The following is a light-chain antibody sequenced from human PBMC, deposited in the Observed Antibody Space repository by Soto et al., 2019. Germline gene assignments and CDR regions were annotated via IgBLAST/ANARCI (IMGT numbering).Light chain of an antibody. CDR3: AAWDDSLSAWV. Sequence: QSVLTQPPSASGTPGQRVTISCSGSSSNIGSNYVYWYQQLPGTAPKLLIYRNNQRPSGVPDRFSGSKSGTSASLAISGLQSEDEADYYCAAWDDSLSAWVFGGGTKVTVL. J-gene: IGLJ3*02. CDR2: RNN. CDR1: SSNIGSNY. V-gene: IGLV1-47*01.